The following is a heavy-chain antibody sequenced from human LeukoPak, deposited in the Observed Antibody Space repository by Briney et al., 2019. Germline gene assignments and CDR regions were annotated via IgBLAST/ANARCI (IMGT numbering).Heavy chain of an antibody. CDR2: INPSDSDA. D-gene: IGHD2-2*01. J-gene: IGHJ4*02. V-gene: IGHV5-51*01. CDR1: GYSFTEYW. Sequence: GESLKISCKGSGYSFTEYWIGWVRQMPGKGLEWMDIINPSDSDARYSPSFQGQVTISVDKSMTTTYLQWSSLKASDTAMYYCARGDQLLHRPHFDRWGQGTLVTVSS. CDR3: ARGDQLLHRPHFDR.